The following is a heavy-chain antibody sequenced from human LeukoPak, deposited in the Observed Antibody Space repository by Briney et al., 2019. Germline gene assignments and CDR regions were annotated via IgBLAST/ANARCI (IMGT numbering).Heavy chain of an antibody. V-gene: IGHV4-59*01. D-gene: IGHD6-6*01. CDR1: GFTFSDYY. Sequence: GSLRLSCAASGFTFSDYYMSWIRQAPGKGLEWIGYIYYSGSTNYNPSLKSRVTISVDTSKNQFSLKLSSVTAADTAVYYCARARYSSSRDFDYWGQGTLVTVSS. CDR2: IYYSGST. CDR3: ARARYSSSRDFDY. J-gene: IGHJ4*02.